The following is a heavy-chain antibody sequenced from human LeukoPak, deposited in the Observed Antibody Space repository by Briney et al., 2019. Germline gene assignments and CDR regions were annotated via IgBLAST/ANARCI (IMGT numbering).Heavy chain of an antibody. CDR1: GGSISSGGYY. Sequence: PSETLSLTCTVSGGSISSGGYYWGWLRQPPGKGLEWIGYIYHSGSTYYNPSLKSRVTISVDRSKNQFSLKLSSVTAADTAVYYCARGRGKKSRMITFGGVTHHYYFDYWGQGTLVTVSS. CDR3: ARGRGKKSRMITFGGVTHHYYFDY. J-gene: IGHJ4*02. CDR2: IYHSGST. V-gene: IGHV4-30-2*01. D-gene: IGHD3-16*01.